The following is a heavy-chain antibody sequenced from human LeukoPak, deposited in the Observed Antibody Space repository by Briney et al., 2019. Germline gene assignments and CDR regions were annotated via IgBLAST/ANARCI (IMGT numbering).Heavy chain of an antibody. V-gene: IGHV4-34*01. D-gene: IGHD3-10*01. Sequence: SETLSLTCAVYGGSFSGYYWSWLRQPPGKGLEWIGEINHSGSTNYNPSLKSRVTISVDTSKNQFSLKLSSVTAADTAVYYCATSSMVRGVYDYWGQGTLVTVSS. J-gene: IGHJ4*02. CDR3: ATSSMVRGVYDY. CDR1: GGSFSGYY. CDR2: INHSGST.